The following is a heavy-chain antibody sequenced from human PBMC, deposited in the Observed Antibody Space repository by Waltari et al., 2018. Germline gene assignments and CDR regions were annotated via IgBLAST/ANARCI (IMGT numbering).Heavy chain of an antibody. D-gene: IGHD4-17*01. Sequence: QLQLQESGPGLVKPSETLSLTCTVSGGSISSSSYYWGWIRQPPGKGLEWIGRIYYSGSTYYNPSLKSRVTISVDTSKSQFSLKLSSVTAADTAVYYCARMQWTVTNWFDPWGQGTLVTVSS. CDR3: ARMQWTVTNWFDP. CDR1: GGSISSSSYY. CDR2: IYYSGST. J-gene: IGHJ5*02. V-gene: IGHV4-39*01.